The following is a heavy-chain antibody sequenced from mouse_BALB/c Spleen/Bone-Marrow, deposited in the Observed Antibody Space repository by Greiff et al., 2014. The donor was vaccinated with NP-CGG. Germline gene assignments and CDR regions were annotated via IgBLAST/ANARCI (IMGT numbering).Heavy chain of an antibody. CDR3: ATARATSYAMDY. D-gene: IGHD3-1*01. Sequence: VQLQQSGAELVKPGASVKLPCKASGYTFTSYWMHWVKQRPGQGLEWIGEIDPSDSYTNYNQKFKGKGTLTVDKSSSTAYMQLSSLTSEDSAVYYCATARATSYAMDYWGQGTSVTVSS. CDR2: IDPSDSYT. V-gene: IGHV1-69*02. CDR1: GYTFTSYW. J-gene: IGHJ4*01.